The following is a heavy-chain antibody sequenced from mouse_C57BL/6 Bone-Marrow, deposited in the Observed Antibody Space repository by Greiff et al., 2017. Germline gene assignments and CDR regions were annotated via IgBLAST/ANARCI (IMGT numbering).Heavy chain of an antibody. CDR2: IDPSDSYT. V-gene: IGHV1-50*01. J-gene: IGHJ2*01. Sequence: QVQLQQPGAELVKPGASVKLSCKASGYTFTSYWMQWVKQRPGQGLEWIGEIDPSDSYTNYNQKFKDKATLTVDTSSSTAYMQLSSLTSEDSAVYYCARVPVTTVVHFDYWGQGTTLTVSS. CDR1: GYTFTSYW. D-gene: IGHD1-1*01. CDR3: ARVPVTTVVHFDY.